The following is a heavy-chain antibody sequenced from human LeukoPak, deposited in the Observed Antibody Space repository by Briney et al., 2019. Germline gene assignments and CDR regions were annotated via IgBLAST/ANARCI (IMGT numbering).Heavy chain of an antibody. Sequence: GGSLRLSCAASGFTFNNYALAWVRKAPGKGLEWVSSISSSSSYIYYADSVKGRFTISRDNAKNSLYLQMNSLRAEDTALYYCAKGVGYSSGWTDNWFDPWGQGTLVTVSS. D-gene: IGHD6-19*01. CDR2: ISSSSSYI. V-gene: IGHV3-21*04. J-gene: IGHJ5*02. CDR1: GFTFNNYA. CDR3: AKGVGYSSGWTDNWFDP.